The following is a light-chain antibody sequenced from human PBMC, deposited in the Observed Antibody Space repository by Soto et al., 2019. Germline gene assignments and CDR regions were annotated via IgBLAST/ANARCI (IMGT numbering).Light chain of an antibody. CDR2: DVN. CDR3: SSYTSSSTQV. J-gene: IGLJ1*01. Sequence: QSVLTQPRSVSGSPGQSVTISCTGTSDDVGGYHYVSWYQHHPGKAPKLVIFDVNRRPSGVPHRFSGSKSDNTASLTISGLQAEDEADYYCSSYTSSSTQVFXTGTK. CDR1: SDDVGGYHY. V-gene: IGLV2-11*01.